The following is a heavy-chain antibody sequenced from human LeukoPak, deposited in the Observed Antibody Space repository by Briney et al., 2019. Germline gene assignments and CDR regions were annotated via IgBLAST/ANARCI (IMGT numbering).Heavy chain of an antibody. CDR1: GGTFSSYA. J-gene: IGHJ6*02. CDR3: ARRDYVWGSYRYDGMDV. CDR2: IIPILGIA. V-gene: IGHV1-69*04. Sequence: GSSVKVSYKASGGTFSSYAISWVRQAPGQGLEWMGRIIPILGIANYAQMFQGRVTMTRNTSISTAYMELSSLRSEDTAVYYCARRDYVWGSYRYDGMDVWGQGTTVTVSS. D-gene: IGHD3-16*02.